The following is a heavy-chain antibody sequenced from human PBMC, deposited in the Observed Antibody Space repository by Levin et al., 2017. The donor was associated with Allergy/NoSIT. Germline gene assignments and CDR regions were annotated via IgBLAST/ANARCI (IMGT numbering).Heavy chain of an antibody. CDR1: GFTFSSYW. Sequence: GGSLRLSCAASGFTFSSYWMHWVRQAPGKGLVWVSRINSDGSSTSYADSVKGRFTISRDNAKNTLYLQMNSLRAEDTAVYYCARDAGYYDSSGYYPYYFDYWGQGTLVTVSS. V-gene: IGHV3-74*01. D-gene: IGHD3-22*01. CDR2: INSDGSST. J-gene: IGHJ4*02. CDR3: ARDAGYYDSSGYYPYYFDY.